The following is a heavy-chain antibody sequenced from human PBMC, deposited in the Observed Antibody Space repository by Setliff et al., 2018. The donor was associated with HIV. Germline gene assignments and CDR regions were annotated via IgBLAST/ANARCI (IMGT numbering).Heavy chain of an antibody. CDR3: AKEGDSAVAYYYYYMDV. V-gene: IGHV3-48*01. CDR1: GFTFRSYS. CDR2: ISSSGTTK. D-gene: IGHD5-18*01. J-gene: IGHJ6*03. Sequence: GGSLRLSCAASGFTFRSYSMTWVRQAPGKGLEWVSYISSSGTTKYYAGSMKGRFTISRDNLKNSLYLQMDSLKAEDTAVYYCAKEGDSAVAYYYYYMDVWGTGTAVTV.